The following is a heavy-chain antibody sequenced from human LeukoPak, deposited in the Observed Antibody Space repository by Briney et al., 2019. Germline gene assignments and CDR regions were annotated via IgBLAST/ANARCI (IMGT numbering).Heavy chain of an antibody. D-gene: IGHD3-16*01. CDR3: ARDPARPAGGIDY. CDR2: IYYSGST. V-gene: IGHV4-59*01. Sequence: SETLSLTCTVSGGSISSYYWSWIRQPPGKGLEWIGYIYYSGSTNYNPSLKSRVTISVDTSKNQFSLKLSSVTAADTAVYYCARDPARPAGGIDYWGQGTLVTVSS. CDR1: GGSISSYY. J-gene: IGHJ4*02.